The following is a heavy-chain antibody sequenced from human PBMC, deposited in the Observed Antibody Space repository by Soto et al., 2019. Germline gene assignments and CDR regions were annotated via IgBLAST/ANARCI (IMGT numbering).Heavy chain of an antibody. CDR1: GGSISSSSYY. D-gene: IGHD3-10*01. Sequence: PSETLSLTCTVSGGSISSSSYYWGWIRQPPGKGLEWIGSIYYSGSTYYNPPLKSRVTISIDTSKNQFSLKLSSVIAVDTAVYYCVSYDRQSGRYSLDYWGQGTPVTVSS. CDR3: VSYDRQSGRYSLDY. CDR2: IYYSGST. J-gene: IGHJ4*02. V-gene: IGHV4-39*07.